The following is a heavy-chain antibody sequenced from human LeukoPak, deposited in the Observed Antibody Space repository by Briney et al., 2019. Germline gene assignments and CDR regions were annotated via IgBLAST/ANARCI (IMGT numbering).Heavy chain of an antibody. V-gene: IGHV3-23*01. CDR3: AKATVYDSSGYYLFFDC. J-gene: IGHJ4*02. Sequence: GGTLRLSCAASGFTFSNYALSWVRQAPGKGLKWLSAISGSGSSTYYADSVKGRFTISRDNSKNTIDLQIDRLGAAATDEYSCAKATVYDSSGYYLFFDCWGLGTLVTVSS. CDR2: ISGSGSST. D-gene: IGHD3-22*01. CDR1: GFTFSNYA.